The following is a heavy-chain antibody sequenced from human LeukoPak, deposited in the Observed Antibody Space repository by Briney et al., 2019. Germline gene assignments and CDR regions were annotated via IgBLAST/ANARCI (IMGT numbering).Heavy chain of an antibody. V-gene: IGHV1-69*05. CDR2: IIPIFGTA. D-gene: IGHD4-11*01. J-gene: IGHJ6*03. CDR1: GGTFSSYA. CDR3: ARASSMVTTRGRGYYYMDV. Sequence: SVKVSCKASGGTFSSYAISWVRQAPGQGLEWMGRIIPIFGTANYAQKFQGRVTITTDESTSTAYMELSSLRSEDTAVYYCARASSMVTTRGRGYYYMDVWGKGTTVTVSS.